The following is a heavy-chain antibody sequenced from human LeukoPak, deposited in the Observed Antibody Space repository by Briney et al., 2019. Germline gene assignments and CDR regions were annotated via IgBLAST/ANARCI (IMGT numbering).Heavy chain of an antibody. CDR3: TRALAF. CDR1: QYTFTAYY. V-gene: IGHV1-2*02. CDR2: MNPKNGGT. Sequence: ASVKVSCKASQYTFTAYYVHWLRQAPGQGLEWMGWMNPKNGGTNYALKFQGRVTMTGDTSINTAYLNLSGLRSDDSALYYCTRALAFWGQGTLVTVSS. J-gene: IGHJ4*02.